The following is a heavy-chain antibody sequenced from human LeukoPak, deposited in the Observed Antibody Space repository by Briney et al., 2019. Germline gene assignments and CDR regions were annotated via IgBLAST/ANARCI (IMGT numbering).Heavy chain of an antibody. CDR2: IYTSGST. CDR1: GGSISSGSYY. CDR3: ARHYVFVVGGSSFDF. D-gene: IGHD3-10*01. Sequence: SQTLSLTCTVSGGSISSGSYYWSWIRQPAGKGLEWIGRIYTSGSTNYNPSLKSRVTISVDTSNAQFSLKLSSVTAADTAIYHCARHYVFVVGGSSFDFWGRGTLVTVSS. J-gene: IGHJ4*02. V-gene: IGHV4-61*02.